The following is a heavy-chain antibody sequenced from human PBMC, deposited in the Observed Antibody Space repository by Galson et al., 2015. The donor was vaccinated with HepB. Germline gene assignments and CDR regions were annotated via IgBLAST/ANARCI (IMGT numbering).Heavy chain of an antibody. CDR2: ISAYNGNT. J-gene: IGHJ6*02. CDR3: ARDHYYDSSGYFSEDYYYYYGMDV. Sequence: SVKVSCKASGYTFTSYGISCVRQTPGQGLEWMGWISAYNGNTNYAQKLQGRVTMTTDTSTSTAYMELRSLRSDDTAVYYCARDHYYDSSGYFSEDYYYYYGMDVWGQGTTVTVSS. D-gene: IGHD3-22*01. V-gene: IGHV1-18*01. CDR1: GYTFTSYG.